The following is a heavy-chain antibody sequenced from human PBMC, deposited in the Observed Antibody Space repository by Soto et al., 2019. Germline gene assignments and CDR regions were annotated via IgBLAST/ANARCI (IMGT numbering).Heavy chain of an antibody. D-gene: IGHD1-1*01. V-gene: IGHV5-10-1*01. Sequence: PGESLKISCKGSGYSFTSYWISWVRQMPGKGLEWMGRIDPSDSYTNYSPSCQGHVTISADKSISTAYLQWSSLKASDTAMYYCARRLKNELDDAFYIWGQGTMVTVSS. J-gene: IGHJ3*02. CDR3: ARRLKNELDDAFYI. CDR1: GYSFTSYW. CDR2: IDPSDSYT.